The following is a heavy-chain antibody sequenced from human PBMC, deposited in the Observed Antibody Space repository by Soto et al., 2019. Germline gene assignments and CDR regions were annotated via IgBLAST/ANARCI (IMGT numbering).Heavy chain of an antibody. J-gene: IGHJ6*02. V-gene: IGHV3-23*01. CDR1: GFTFSSYA. CDR2: ISGSGGST. D-gene: IGHD2-15*01. CDR3: AKDMHVETRFGSDYYGMDV. Sequence: GGSLRLSCAASGFTFSSYAMSWVRQAPGKGLEWVSAISGSGGSTYYADSVKGRFTISRDNSKNTLYLQMNSLRAEDTAVYYCAKDMHVETRFGSDYYGMDVWGQGTTVTVSS.